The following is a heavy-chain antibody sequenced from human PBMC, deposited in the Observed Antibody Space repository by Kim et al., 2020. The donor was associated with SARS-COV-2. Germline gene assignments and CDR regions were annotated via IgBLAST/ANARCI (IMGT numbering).Heavy chain of an antibody. J-gene: IGHJ6*02. V-gene: IGHV3-53*01. Sequence: GGSLRLSCAASGFTVSSNYMSWVRQAPGKGLEWVSVIYSGGSTYYADSVKGRFTISRDNSKNTLYLQMNSLRAEDTAVYYCARDRTGGAVGRGYYYYGMDVWGQGTTVTVSS. CDR1: GFTVSSNY. CDR3: ARDRTGGAVGRGYYYYGMDV. D-gene: IGHD6-19*01. CDR2: IYSGGST.